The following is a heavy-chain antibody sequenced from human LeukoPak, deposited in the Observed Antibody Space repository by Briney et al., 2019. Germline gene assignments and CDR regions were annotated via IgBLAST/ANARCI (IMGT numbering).Heavy chain of an antibody. D-gene: IGHD6-13*01. CDR2: IYYSGNT. Sequence: SETLSLTCTVSGGSIRGYYWSWIRQPPGKGLEWIGYIYYSGNTNYNPSLKSRVTVSVDTSKNQFSLKVTSVTAADTAVYYCAKCGGYSSSWCSHDYWGQGTVVTVSS. J-gene: IGHJ4*02. V-gene: IGHV4-59*01. CDR1: GGSIRGYY. CDR3: AKCGGYSSSWCSHDY.